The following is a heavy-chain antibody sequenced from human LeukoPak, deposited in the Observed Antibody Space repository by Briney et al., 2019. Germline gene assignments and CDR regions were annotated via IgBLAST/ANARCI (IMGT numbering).Heavy chain of an antibody. J-gene: IGHJ6*02. Sequence: SVKVSCKASGGTFSSYAISWVRQAPGQGLEWMGGIIPIFGTANYAQKFQGRVTITADESTSTAYMELSSLRSEDTAVYYCARGNLDYYYGMDVWGQGTTVAVSS. CDR2: IIPIFGTA. CDR3: ARGNLDYYYGMDV. CDR1: GGTFSSYA. V-gene: IGHV1-69*13. D-gene: IGHD1-1*01.